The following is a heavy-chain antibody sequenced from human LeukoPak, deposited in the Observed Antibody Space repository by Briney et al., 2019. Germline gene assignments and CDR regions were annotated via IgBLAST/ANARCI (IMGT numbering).Heavy chain of an antibody. D-gene: IGHD1-1*01. CDR3: ARDHNYAFDN. V-gene: IGHV3-11*06. J-gene: IGHJ4*02. CDR2: IGISSGNT. Sequence: PGGSLRLSCAASGFPFSAYSMNWVRQAPGKGLEWISYIGISSGNTKYADSVKGRFTISGDNAKNSLYLQMNSLRVKDTAVYYCARDHNYAFDNWGQGTLVTVSS. CDR1: GFPFSAYS.